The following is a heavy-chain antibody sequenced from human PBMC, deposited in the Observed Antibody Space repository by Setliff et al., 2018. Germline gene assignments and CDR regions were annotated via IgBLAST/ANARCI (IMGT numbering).Heavy chain of an antibody. CDR2: ITWNSDNT. CDR1: GFKFDDHV. Sequence: LRLSCVASGFKFDDHVMYWVRQVPGKGLEWVAGITWNSDNTGYADSVKGRFTISRDNAKTSLYLQMDSLRVEDTAVYFCARSPGWIPWFDSWGQGTLVTVSS. CDR3: ARSPGWIPWFDS. J-gene: IGHJ5*01. D-gene: IGHD5-18*01. V-gene: IGHV3-9*01.